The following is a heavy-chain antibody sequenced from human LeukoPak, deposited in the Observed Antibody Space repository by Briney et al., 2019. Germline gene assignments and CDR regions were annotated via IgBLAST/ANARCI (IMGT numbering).Heavy chain of an antibody. Sequence: PGRSLRLSCAASGFTFSSYAMHWVRQAPGKGLEWVAVISYDGSNKYYADSVKGRFTISRDNSKNTLYLQMNSLRAEDTAVYYCAGERYYYDSSGYSYWGQGTLVTVSS. V-gene: IGHV3-30*01. CDR2: ISYDGSNK. J-gene: IGHJ4*02. CDR1: GFTFSSYA. CDR3: AGERYYYDSSGYSY. D-gene: IGHD3-22*01.